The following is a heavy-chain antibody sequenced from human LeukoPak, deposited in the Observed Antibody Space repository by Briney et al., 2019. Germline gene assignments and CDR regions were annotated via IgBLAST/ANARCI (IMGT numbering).Heavy chain of an antibody. J-gene: IGHJ4*02. CDR1: GGTFSGYY. Sequence: AETLSLTCAVYGGTFSGYYWSWVRQPPGKGLEWIGEINHSGSTNYNAALKRGGTISVDTSKHQFSLKLSSVTAADTAVYYCARGRFLEWLLNWGQGTLVTVSS. CDR3: ARGRFLEWLLN. D-gene: IGHD3-3*01. V-gene: IGHV4-34*01. CDR2: INHSGST.